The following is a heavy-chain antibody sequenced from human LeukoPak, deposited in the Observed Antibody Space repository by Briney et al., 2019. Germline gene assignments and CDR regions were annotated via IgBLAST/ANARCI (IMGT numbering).Heavy chain of an antibody. D-gene: IGHD3-10*01. Sequence: ASVKVSCKASGYTFTGYFIHWVRQAPGQGLEWMGWINPNSGGTNYAQKFQGRVTMTRDTSISTAYMELSRLRSDDTAVYYCARGKVGSGSYYKGYYYYYYMDVWGKGTTVTVSS. CDR3: ARGKVGSGSYYKGYYYYYYMDV. J-gene: IGHJ6*03. CDR1: GYTFTGYF. V-gene: IGHV1-2*02. CDR2: INPNSGGT.